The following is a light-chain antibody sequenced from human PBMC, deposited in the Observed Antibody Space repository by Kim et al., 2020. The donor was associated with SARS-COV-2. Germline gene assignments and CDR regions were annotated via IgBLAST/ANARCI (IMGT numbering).Light chain of an antibody. CDR1: QSLSSN. CDR2: DAF. Sequence: VSPGERVVRSCRASQSLSSNLAWYQQKPGQAPRLLIYDAFTRATGIPARFSGSGSGAEFTLTISSLQSEDFALYHCQQYNNWPFTFGPGTKVDIK. J-gene: IGKJ3*01. V-gene: IGKV3-15*01. CDR3: QQYNNWPFT.